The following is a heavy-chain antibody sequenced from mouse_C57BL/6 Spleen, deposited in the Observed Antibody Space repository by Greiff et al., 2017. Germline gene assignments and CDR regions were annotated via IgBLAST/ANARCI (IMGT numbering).Heavy chain of an antibody. CDR3: ASSPPITTVVESAWFAY. CDR1: GYTFTSYW. D-gene: IGHD1-1*01. CDR2: IYPSDSET. V-gene: IGHV1-61*01. Sequence: QVQLQQPGAELVRPGSSVKLSCKASGYTFTSYWMDWVKQRPGQGLEWIGNIYPSDSETHYNQKFKDKATLTVDKSSSTAYMQLSSLTSEDSAVYCCASSPPITTVVESAWFAYWGQGTLVTVSA. J-gene: IGHJ3*01.